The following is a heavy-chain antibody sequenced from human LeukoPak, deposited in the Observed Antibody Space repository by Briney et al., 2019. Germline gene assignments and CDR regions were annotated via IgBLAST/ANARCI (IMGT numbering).Heavy chain of an antibody. J-gene: IGHJ6*03. Sequence: SETLSLTCNFSTDSMTYIVWSWIRQPAGKGLEWIGRIYSSGSAHYNPSLKSRVTMSVDTSKNQFSLNLSSVTAADTAVYYCARESMYDYGDGNYFFYYLDVWGQGTTVTVSS. D-gene: IGHD4-17*01. V-gene: IGHV4-4*07. CDR2: IYSSGSA. CDR1: TDSMTYIV. CDR3: ARESMYDYGDGNYFFYYLDV.